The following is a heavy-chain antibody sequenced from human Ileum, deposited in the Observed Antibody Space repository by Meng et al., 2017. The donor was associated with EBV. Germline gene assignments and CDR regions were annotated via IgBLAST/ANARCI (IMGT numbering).Heavy chain of an antibody. Sequence: QESGPGLVKPSGTLSLTCAVSGGSISSSNWWSWVRQAPGKGLEWIGEIHHTESTNYNPSLKSRVTISVDKSKNQFSLKLSSVTAADTAVYYCARESYSDSSGYYSLDYWGQGSLVTVSS. CDR1: GGSISSSNW. V-gene: IGHV4-4*02. CDR3: ARESYSDSSGYYSLDY. J-gene: IGHJ4*02. CDR2: IHHTEST. D-gene: IGHD3-22*01.